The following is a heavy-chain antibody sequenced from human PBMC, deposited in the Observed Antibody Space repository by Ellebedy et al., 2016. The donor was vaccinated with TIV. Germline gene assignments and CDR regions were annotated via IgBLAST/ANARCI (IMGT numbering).Heavy chain of an antibody. CDR2: INPNSGGT. D-gene: IGHD1-26*01. J-gene: IGHJ3*02. Sequence: ASVKVSCKASVYTFTGYYMHWVRQAPGQGLEWMGWINPNSGGTNYAQKFQGRVTMTRDTPISPAYMELGRLRSDDTAVYYCARSGAGAIWVYDAFDIWGQGTMVTVSS. CDR3: ARSGAGAIWVYDAFDI. V-gene: IGHV1-2*02. CDR1: VYTFTGYY.